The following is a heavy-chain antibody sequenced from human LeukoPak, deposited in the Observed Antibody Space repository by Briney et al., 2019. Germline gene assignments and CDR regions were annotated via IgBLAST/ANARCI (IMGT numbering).Heavy chain of an antibody. CDR3: AKDGDQITVTKLDY. J-gene: IGHJ4*02. D-gene: IGHD4-17*01. CDR1: GFTFSNYV. CDR2: ISGSGGTT. Sequence: GGSLRLSCAASGFTFSNYVMSWVRQAPGKGLEWVSGISGSGGTTYYAAAVKGRFTISRDNSKNTLYLEMNSLRAEDTAVYYCAKDGDQITVTKLDYWGQGTLVTVSS. V-gene: IGHV3-23*01.